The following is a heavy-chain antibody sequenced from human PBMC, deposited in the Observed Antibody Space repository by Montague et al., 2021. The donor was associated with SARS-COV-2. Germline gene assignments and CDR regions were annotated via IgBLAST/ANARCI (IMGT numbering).Heavy chain of an antibody. CDR2: INHSGST. Sequence: SETRSLTCADYGGSFSGYYWSWIRQPPGKGLEWIGEINHSGSTNYNPSLKSRVTISMDTSKNQFSLKLSSVTAADTAVYYCARGVRQLGVRYYYYYIDVWGKRTTVTVSS. J-gene: IGHJ6*03. CDR3: ARGVRQLGVRYYYYYIDV. D-gene: IGHD6-6*01. CDR1: GGSFSGYY. V-gene: IGHV4-34*01.